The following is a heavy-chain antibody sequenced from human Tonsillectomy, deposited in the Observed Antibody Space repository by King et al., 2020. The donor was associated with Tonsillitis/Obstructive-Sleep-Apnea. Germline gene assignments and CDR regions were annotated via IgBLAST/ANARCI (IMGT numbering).Heavy chain of an antibody. CDR2: ISGSGGST. D-gene: IGHD2-2*02. V-gene: IGHV3-23*01. CDR1: GFTFSSYA. J-gene: IGHJ4*02. Sequence: VQLQESGGGLVQPGGSLRLSCAASGFTFSSYAMSWVRPAPGKGLEWVSAISGSGGSTYYADSVKGRFTISRDNSKNTLYLQMNSLRAEDTAVYYCAKDRGYCSSTSCYSATDYWGQGTLVTVSS. CDR3: AKDRGYCSSTSCYSATDY.